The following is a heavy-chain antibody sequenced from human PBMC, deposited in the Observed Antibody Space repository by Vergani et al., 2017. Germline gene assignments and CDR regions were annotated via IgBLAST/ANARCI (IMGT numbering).Heavy chain of an antibody. CDR2: INPNSGGT. D-gene: IGHD2-21*01. V-gene: IGHV1-2*02. CDR1: GYTFTGYY. J-gene: IGHJ5*02. Sequence: QVQLVQSGAEVKKPGASVKVSCKASGYTFTGYYMHWVRQAPGQGLEWIGWINPNSGGTNYAQKFQGRVTMTRDTSISTAYMELSRLRSDDTAVYYCAREGRGIVVTTNWFDPWGQGTLVTVSS. CDR3: AREGRGIVVTTNWFDP.